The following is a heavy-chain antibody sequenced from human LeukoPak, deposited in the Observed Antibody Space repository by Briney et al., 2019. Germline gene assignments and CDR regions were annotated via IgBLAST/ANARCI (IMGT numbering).Heavy chain of an antibody. CDR3: ARDMSSRSDY. CDR1: GGTFSIYT. Sequence: ASVTVSFKSSGGTFSIYTISWVRQAHGPGLELMGRFIPILSITNYEQEVQGRVTITADKSTSTAYMELSSMRSEDTAVYYCARDMSSRSDYWGQGTLVTVSS. D-gene: IGHD6-13*01. V-gene: IGHV1-69*04. J-gene: IGHJ4*02. CDR2: FIPILSIT.